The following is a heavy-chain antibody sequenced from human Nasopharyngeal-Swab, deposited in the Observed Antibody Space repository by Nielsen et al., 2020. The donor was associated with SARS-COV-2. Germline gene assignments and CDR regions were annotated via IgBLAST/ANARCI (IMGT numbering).Heavy chain of an antibody. CDR2: ISSSSTYI. Sequence: GESLKISCAASGFTFSTYNMNWVRQAPGKGLEWVSSISSSSTYIYYADSVKGRFTISRDSAKNSLYLQTNSLRAEDTAVYYCARDGLDYDFWSAYFMDVWGQGTTVTVSS. J-gene: IGHJ6*02. V-gene: IGHV3-21*01. CDR1: GFTFSTYN. D-gene: IGHD3-3*01. CDR3: ARDGLDYDFWSAYFMDV.